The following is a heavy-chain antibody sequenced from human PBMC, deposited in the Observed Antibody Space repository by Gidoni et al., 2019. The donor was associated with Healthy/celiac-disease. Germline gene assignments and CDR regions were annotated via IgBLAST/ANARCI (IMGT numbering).Heavy chain of an antibody. CDR1: GGTFSSYA. D-gene: IGHD6-19*01. CDR2: IIPILGIA. V-gene: IGHV1-69*09. Sequence: QVQLVQYGAEVKKPGSSVKVSGKASGGTFSSYAISWVRQAPGPGLEWMGRIIPILGIANYAQKFQGRVTITADKSTSTAYMELSSLRSEDTAVYYCASVLKSRGGWYLDYWGQGTLVTVSS. CDR3: ASVLKSRGGWYLDY. J-gene: IGHJ4*02.